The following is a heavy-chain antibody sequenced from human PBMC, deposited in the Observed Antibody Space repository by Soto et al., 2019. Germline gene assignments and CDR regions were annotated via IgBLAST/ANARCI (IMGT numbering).Heavy chain of an antibody. D-gene: IGHD6-13*01. CDR1: GDSFSSYA. CDR2: IIPIFETA. V-gene: IGHV1-69*01. Sequence: QVQLVQSGAEMKKPGSSVKVSCKVSGDSFSSYAISWVRQAPGEGLEWVGGIIPIFETANYAQNFQGRVTITAVESTTTAYMEVTRLRPVDTAVFYCAASDSSSWQHDYWGQGTLITVSS. CDR3: AASDSSSWQHDY. J-gene: IGHJ4*02.